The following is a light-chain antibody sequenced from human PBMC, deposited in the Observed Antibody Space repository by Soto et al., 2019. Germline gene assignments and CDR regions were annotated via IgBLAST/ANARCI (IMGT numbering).Light chain of an antibody. CDR3: QQYGSSPGWT. Sequence: EIVLTHSPGTLSLSPGERATLSSRASQSVSSSYLAWYQQKPGQAPRLLIYGASSRATGIPDRFSGSGSGTDFTLTISRLEPEDFAVYYCQQYGSSPGWTFGQGTKVDIK. V-gene: IGKV3-20*01. J-gene: IGKJ1*01. CDR1: QSVSSSY. CDR2: GAS.